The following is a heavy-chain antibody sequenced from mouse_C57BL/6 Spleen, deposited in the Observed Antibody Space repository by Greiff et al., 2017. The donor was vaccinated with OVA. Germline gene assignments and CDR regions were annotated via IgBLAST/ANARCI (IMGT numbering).Heavy chain of an antibody. CDR1: GFTFSNYW. J-gene: IGHJ2*01. CDR2: IRLKSDNYAT. V-gene: IGHV6-3*01. Sequence: EVKLMESGGGLVQPGGSMKLSCVASGFTFSNYWMNWVRQSPEKGLEWVAQIRLKSDNYATHYAESVKGRFTISRDDSKSSVYLQMNNLRAEDTGIYYCTRELGKVGYYFDYWGQGTTLTVSS. D-gene: IGHD4-1*01. CDR3: TRELGKVGYYFDY.